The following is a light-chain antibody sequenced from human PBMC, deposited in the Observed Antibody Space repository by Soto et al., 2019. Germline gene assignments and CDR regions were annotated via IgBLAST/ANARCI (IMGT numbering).Light chain of an antibody. CDR2: AAS. CDR3: QQSYSTPQT. J-gene: IGKJ3*01. CDR1: QSISSY. V-gene: IGKV1-39*01. Sequence: DIQMTQSPSSLSASVGDRVTITCRASQSISSYLNWYQQKPGKAPKLLIYAASSLQSGVPSRFSGSGSGTDFTLTISSLQPEHFATYYCQQSYSTPQTFGPGTKVEI.